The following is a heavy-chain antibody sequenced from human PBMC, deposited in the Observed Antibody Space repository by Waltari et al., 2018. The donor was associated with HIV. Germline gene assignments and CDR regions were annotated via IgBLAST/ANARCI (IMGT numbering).Heavy chain of an antibody. V-gene: IGHV3-21*01. D-gene: IGHD4-17*01. Sequence: EVQLVDSGGGLVKPGGSLWLSCAGSGLPFRSFSMTWVRQAPGKGLGWVASISSGSSFIDYADSLKGRFTISRDNTKNSLYLQMKSLRVEDTALYYCARALTNFGGFWGQGTLVTVSS. CDR2: ISSGSSFI. CDR1: GLPFRSFS. J-gene: IGHJ4*02. CDR3: ARALTNFGGF.